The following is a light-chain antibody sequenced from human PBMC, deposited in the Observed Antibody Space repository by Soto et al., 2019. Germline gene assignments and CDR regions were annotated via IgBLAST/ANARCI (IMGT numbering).Light chain of an antibody. Sequence: EIVLTQSPGTLSLTPGERATLSCRASQSVSSSYFAWYQKKPGQAPRLLIYGASSRATGLPDTFSGSRSGTDFTLTISRLEPEDFALYYCQQYGSSPGTFGQGPKVETK. J-gene: IGKJ1*01. CDR3: QQYGSSPGT. CDR1: QSVSSSY. V-gene: IGKV3-20*01. CDR2: GAS.